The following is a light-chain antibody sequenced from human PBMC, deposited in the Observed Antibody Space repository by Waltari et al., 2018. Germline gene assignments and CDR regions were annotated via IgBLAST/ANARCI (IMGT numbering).Light chain of an antibody. V-gene: IGLV3-21*02. J-gene: IGLJ3*02. CDR1: NIGGKS. CDR2: EDR. Sequence: SYVLTQPPSVSAAPGETARIVCEGNNIGGKSVHWYQQKPGQAPVLVIHEDRDRPSGTPERLSGTNSGNTATLTISGVEVGDEADYYCQVWDSIRDHWVFGGGTRLTVL. CDR3: QVWDSIRDHWV.